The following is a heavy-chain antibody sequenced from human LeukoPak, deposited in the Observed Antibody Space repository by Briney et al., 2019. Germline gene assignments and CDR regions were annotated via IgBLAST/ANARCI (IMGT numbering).Heavy chain of an antibody. Sequence: ASVKVSCRASGYTFTDYYMHWVRQAPGQGLEWMGWINPHSGGTDHAQKFQGRVTMTRDTSISTAYMELSRLRSDDTAVYYCARDMDSGPDFFDYWGLGTLVTVSS. J-gene: IGHJ4*02. V-gene: IGHV1-2*02. D-gene: IGHD1-26*01. CDR3: ARDMDSGPDFFDY. CDR2: INPHSGGT. CDR1: GYTFTDYY.